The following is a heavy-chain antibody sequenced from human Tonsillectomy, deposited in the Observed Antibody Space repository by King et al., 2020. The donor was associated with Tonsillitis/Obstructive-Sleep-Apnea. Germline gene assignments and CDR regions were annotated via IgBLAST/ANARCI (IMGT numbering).Heavy chain of an antibody. CDR1: GGSISSFY. CDR2: IYSSGST. CDR3: ARVGKTMADY. V-gene: IGHV4-4*07. J-gene: IGHJ4*02. D-gene: IGHD4/OR15-4a*01. Sequence: QLQESGPGLVKPSETLSLTCTVSGGSISSFYWNWIRQPAGKGLEWIGRIYSSGSTDYNPSLKSRVTMSVDTSKNQFSLRLSSVTAADTAVYYCARVGKTMADYWGQGTLVTVSS.